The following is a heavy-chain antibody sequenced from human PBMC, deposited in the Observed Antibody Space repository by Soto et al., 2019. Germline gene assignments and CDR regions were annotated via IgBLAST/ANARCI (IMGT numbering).Heavy chain of an antibody. D-gene: IGHD3-22*01. V-gene: IGHV3-23*01. CDR1: GFTFSSYD. CDR3: APRQNYYDSSGYYY. CDR2: ISGSGGST. J-gene: IGHJ4*02. Sequence: EVQLLESGGRLVQPGGSLRLSCAASGFTFSSYDMSWVRQAPGKGLEWVSAISGSGGSTYYADSVKGRFTISRDNSKNKLYLQMNSLRAEDTAVYYCAPRQNYYDSSGYYYWGQGTLVTVSS.